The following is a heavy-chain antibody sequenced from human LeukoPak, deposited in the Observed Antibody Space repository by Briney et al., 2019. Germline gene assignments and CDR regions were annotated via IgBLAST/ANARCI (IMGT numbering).Heavy chain of an antibody. V-gene: IGHV5-51*01. CDR3: ARQASPDY. Sequence: GESLQISCQGSGYSFTNYWVGWVRQMPGKGLEWMGIIYPGDSDTRYSPSFQGQVTISADKSISTAYLQWSSLKASDTAMYYCARQASPDYWGQGTMVTVSS. CDR1: GYSFTNYW. CDR2: IYPGDSDT. J-gene: IGHJ4*02.